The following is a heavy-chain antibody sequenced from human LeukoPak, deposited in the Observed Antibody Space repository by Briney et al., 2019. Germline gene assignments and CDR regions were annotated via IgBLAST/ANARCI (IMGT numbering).Heavy chain of an antibody. D-gene: IGHD3-10*01. V-gene: IGHV3-23*01. CDR2: SSSGGTT. J-gene: IGHJ4*02. CDR1: GFTFNNYA. CDR3: AKRRSYNAPTIDY. Sequence: GGSLRLSCAASGFTFNNYAMTWVRQAPGKGLEWVSISSSGGTTYYADSVKGRFTISRDSSKNTLYLQMNSLRVEDTAIYYCAKRRSYNAPTIDYWGQGTLVTVSS.